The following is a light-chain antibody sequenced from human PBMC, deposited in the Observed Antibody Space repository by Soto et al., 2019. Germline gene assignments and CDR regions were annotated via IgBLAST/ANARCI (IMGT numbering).Light chain of an antibody. CDR1: SSDVGGYNY. V-gene: IGLV2-14*01. CDR3: SSYTSSSTYV. J-gene: IGLJ1*01. CDR2: DVS. Sequence: QSALTQSASVSGSPGQSNTISCTGTSSDVGGYNYVSWYQQYPGKAPKLMIYDVSHRPSGVSNRFSGSKSGNTASLTISGLQAEDEADYFCSSYTSSSTYVFGTGTKVTVL.